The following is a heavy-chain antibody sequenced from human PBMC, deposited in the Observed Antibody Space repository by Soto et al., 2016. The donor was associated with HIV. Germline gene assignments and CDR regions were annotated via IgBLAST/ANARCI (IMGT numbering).Heavy chain of an antibody. CDR2: ILSGTNT. J-gene: IGHJ6*02. D-gene: IGHD3-10*01. Sequence: EVQLVETGGGLVRPGGSLRLSCAASGFTVDSTYMNWVRQAPGKELEWVSVILSGTNTYYADSVKGRFTISRDNSKNTLYLHMNNLRADDTATYFCATGDYGLNVWGQGTTVTVSS. V-gene: IGHV3-53*02. CDR3: ATGDYGLNV. CDR1: GFTVDSTY.